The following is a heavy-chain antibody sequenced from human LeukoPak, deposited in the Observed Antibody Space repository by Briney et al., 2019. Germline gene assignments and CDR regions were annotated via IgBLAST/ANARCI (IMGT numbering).Heavy chain of an antibody. CDR3: AREGVVPAASYGMDV. CDR2: IIPILGIA. J-gene: IGHJ6*02. Sequence: SVKVSCKASGGTFSSYAISWVRQAPGQGLEWMGRIIPILGIANYAQKFQGRVTITADKSTSTAYMELSSLRSEGTAVYYCAREGVVPAASYGMDVWGQGTTVTVSS. CDR1: GGTFSSYA. D-gene: IGHD2-2*01. V-gene: IGHV1-69*04.